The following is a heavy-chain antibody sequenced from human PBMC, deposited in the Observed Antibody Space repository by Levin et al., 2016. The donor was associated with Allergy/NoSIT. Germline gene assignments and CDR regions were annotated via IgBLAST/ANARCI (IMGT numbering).Heavy chain of an antibody. CDR3: ARDRGCRSDICRFHYFDY. V-gene: IGHV1-46*01. Sequence: ASVKVSCKTSGFPFTTYHIHWVRQAPGQGLEWMGIIDPSGGSTSYAQQLQGRVTMTRDTSTSTIYMELSSLRSEDTAVYYCARDRGCRSDICRFHYFDYWGQGTLVTVS. CDR2: IDPSGGST. CDR1: GFPFTTYH. D-gene: IGHD3-10*01. J-gene: IGHJ4*02.